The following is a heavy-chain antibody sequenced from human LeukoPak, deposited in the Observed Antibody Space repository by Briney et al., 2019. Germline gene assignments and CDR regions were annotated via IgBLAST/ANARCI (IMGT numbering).Heavy chain of an antibody. J-gene: IGHJ3*02. Sequence: SQTLSLTCIVSGGSISSGGHPWSWIRQSPGKGLEWIGYIYDSGSTFYNPSLKSRVTISVDTSKNQFSLKLSSVTAADTAVYYCARSATTVATAEAFDIWGQGTMVTVSS. CDR3: ARSATTVATAEAFDI. V-gene: IGHV4-30-2*06. CDR1: GGSISSGGHP. D-gene: IGHD4-23*01. CDR2: IYDSGST.